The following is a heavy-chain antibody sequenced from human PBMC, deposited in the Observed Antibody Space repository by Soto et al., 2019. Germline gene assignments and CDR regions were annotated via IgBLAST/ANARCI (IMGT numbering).Heavy chain of an antibody. J-gene: IGHJ5*02. CDR2: ISAYNGNT. V-gene: IGHV1-18*01. CDR3: AREERYYYGSGSPDP. Sequence: GASVKVSCKASGYTFTSYGISWVRQAPGQGLEWMGWISAYNGNTNYAQKLQGRVTMTTDTSTSTAYMELRSLRSDDTAVYYCAREERYYYGSGSPDPWGQGTLVTSPQ. D-gene: IGHD3-10*01. CDR1: GYTFTSYG.